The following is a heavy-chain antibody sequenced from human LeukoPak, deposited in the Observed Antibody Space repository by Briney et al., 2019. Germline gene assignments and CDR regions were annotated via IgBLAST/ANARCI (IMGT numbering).Heavy chain of an antibody. D-gene: IGHD3-3*01. V-gene: IGHV1-18*01. CDR3: ARVPYDFWSGYLYNWFDP. CDR2: ISGYNGNT. CDR1: GYTFNTYD. J-gene: IGHJ5*02. Sequence: GASVKVSCKASGYTFNTYDISWVRQAPGQGLEWMGWISGYNGNTNFAQELQGRVTLTTDTSTSTAYMELRSLRSDDTAVYYCARVPYDFWSGYLYNWFDPWGQGTLVTVSS.